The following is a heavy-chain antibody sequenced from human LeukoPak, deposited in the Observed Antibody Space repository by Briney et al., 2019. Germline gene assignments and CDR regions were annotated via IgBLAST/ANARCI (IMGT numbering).Heavy chain of an antibody. D-gene: IGHD3-22*01. V-gene: IGHV3-30*02. CDR3: ARDLLMRDSSGYYSVSYYFDY. J-gene: IGHJ4*02. CDR1: GFTFSNYG. Sequence: PGGSLRLSCAASGFTFSNYGMHWVRQAPGKGLEWVAFIRYDGSNKYYADSVKGRFTISRDNSKNTLYLQMNSLRAEDTAVYYCARDLLMRDSSGYYSVSYYFDYWGQGTLVTVSS. CDR2: IRYDGSNK.